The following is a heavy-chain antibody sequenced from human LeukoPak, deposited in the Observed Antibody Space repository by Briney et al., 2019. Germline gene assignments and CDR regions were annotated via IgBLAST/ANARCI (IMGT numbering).Heavy chain of an antibody. J-gene: IGHJ3*02. CDR3: ARDQGGYDILTGYYPDAFDI. Sequence: GGSLRLSCAASGFTFSSYWMSWVRQAPGKGLEWVASIKQDGSEKYYVDSVKGRFTISRDNAKNSLYLQMNSLRAEDTAVYYCARDQGGYDILTGYYPDAFDIWGQGTMVTVSS. V-gene: IGHV3-7*01. CDR2: IKQDGSEK. D-gene: IGHD3-9*01. CDR1: GFTFSSYW.